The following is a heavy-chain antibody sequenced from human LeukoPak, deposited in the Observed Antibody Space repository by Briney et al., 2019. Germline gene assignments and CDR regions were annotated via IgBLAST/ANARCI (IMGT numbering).Heavy chain of an antibody. J-gene: IGHJ4*02. D-gene: IGHD1-26*01. CDR2: ISGSGRDT. CDR3: ASRQWDLLDY. Sequence: GGSLRLSCATSGFTSNNYAMSWVRQAPGKGLEWVSAISGSGRDTYYADSVKGRFTISRDNSKNTLFLQMNNLRAEDTAVYYCASRQWDLLDYWGQGTLVTVSS. CDR1: GFTSNNYA. V-gene: IGHV3-23*01.